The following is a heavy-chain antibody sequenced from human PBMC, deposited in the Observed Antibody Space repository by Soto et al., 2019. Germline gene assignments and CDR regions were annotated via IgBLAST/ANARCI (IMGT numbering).Heavy chain of an antibody. V-gene: IGHV1-69*02. Sequence: QVQLVQSGAEVKKPGSSVKVSCKASGGTFSSYTISWVRQTPGQGLEWMGRIIPILGIANYAQKFQGRVTITADKSTSTAYMELSSLRSEDPVVYYCARSSHNPNDYGDYVVDYWGLGSLVTVSS. CDR2: IIPILGIA. D-gene: IGHD4-17*01. CDR1: GGTFSSYT. J-gene: IGHJ4*02. CDR3: ARSSHNPNDYGDYVVDY.